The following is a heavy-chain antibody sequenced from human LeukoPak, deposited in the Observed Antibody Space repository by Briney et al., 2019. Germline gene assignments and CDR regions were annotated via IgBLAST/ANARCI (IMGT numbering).Heavy chain of an antibody. Sequence: GGSPRLSCATSGFTFSSYDINWVRPGPGKGLEWVAFISYDGSNKYYADSVKGRFTISRDNSKNTLYLQMNSLRAEDTAVYYCAKRAEAVAGYYGMDVWGQGTTVTVSS. J-gene: IGHJ6*02. D-gene: IGHD6-19*01. CDR3: AKRAEAVAGYYGMDV. CDR1: GFTFSSYD. CDR2: ISYDGSNK. V-gene: IGHV3-30*18.